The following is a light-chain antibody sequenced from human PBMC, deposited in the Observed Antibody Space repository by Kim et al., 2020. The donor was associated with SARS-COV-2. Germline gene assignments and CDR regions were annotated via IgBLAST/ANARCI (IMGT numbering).Light chain of an antibody. Sequence: AGVGNKSTCTGRGRQDISKYLNWVQTKGGKAPKLLIYAASAVQRGVPSRFSGSGSETDFTLTVTSLRPEDVATYYCQKCDSAPWTFGQGTKVDIK. CDR1: QDISKY. V-gene: IGKV1-27*01. CDR2: AAS. CDR3: QKCDSAPWT. J-gene: IGKJ1*01.